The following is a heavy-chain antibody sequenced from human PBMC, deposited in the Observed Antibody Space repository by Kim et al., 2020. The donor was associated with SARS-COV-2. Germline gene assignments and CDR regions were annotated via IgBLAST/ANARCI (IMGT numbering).Heavy chain of an antibody. V-gene: IGHV4-34*01. CDR2: INHSGST. D-gene: IGHD4-17*01. CDR1: GGSFSGYY. J-gene: IGHJ6*02. Sequence: SETLSLTCAVYGGSFSGYYWSWIRQPPGKGLEWIGEINHSGSTNYNPSLKSRVTISVDTSKNQFSLKLSSVTAADTAVYYCARASPVTNFYYYYYYGMDVWGQGTTVTVSS. CDR3: ARASPVTNFYYYYYYGMDV.